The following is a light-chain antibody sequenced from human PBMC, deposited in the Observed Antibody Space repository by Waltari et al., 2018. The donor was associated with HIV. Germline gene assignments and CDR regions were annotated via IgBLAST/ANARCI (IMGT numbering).Light chain of an antibody. CDR3: QQYETLPLT. J-gene: IGKJ4*01. CDR2: DAS. V-gene: IGKV1-33*01. Sequence: DIRVTQSPSSLSASVGDRVTITCPASQDIINHLNWYQQKPGKAPELLIFDASHLEPGVTSRFSGSGSGTHFTLTISSLHPEDFATYFCQQYETLPLTFGGGTRV. CDR1: QDIINH.